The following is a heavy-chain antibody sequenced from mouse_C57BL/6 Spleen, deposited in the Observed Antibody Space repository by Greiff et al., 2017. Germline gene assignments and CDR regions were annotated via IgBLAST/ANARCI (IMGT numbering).Heavy chain of an antibody. J-gene: IGHJ2*01. Sequence: QVQLQQPGAELVMPGASVKLSCKASGYTFTSYWMHWVKQRPGQGLEWIGEIDPSDSYTNYNQKFKGKSTLTVDNSSSTAYMQLSSLTSADSAVYYCARYLGQDRDFDDWGKGTTLTVSS. CDR2: IDPSDSYT. CDR1: GYTFTSYW. CDR3: ARYLGQDRDFDD. V-gene: IGHV1-69*01. D-gene: IGHD3-3*01.